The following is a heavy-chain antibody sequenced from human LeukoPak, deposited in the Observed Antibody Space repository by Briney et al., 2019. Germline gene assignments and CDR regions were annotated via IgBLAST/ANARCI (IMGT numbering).Heavy chain of an antibody. J-gene: IGHJ4*02. V-gene: IGHV1-69*13. CDR2: IIPIFGTA. CDR1: GGTFSSYA. CDR3: ARGPGIAVAALFDY. Sequence: ASVKVSCKASGGTFSSYAISWVRQAPGQGLEWMGGIIPIFGTANYAQKFQGRVTITVDESTSTAYMELSSLRSEDTAVYYCARGPGIAVAALFDYWGQGTLVTVSS. D-gene: IGHD6-19*01.